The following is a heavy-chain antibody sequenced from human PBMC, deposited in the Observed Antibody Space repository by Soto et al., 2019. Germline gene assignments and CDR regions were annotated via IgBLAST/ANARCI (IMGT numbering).Heavy chain of an antibody. D-gene: IGHD4-17*01. CDR1: GFTFDDYA. CDR3: AKSPSSYGDFDY. V-gene: IGHV3-9*01. J-gene: IGHJ4*02. Sequence: EVQLVESGGGLVQPGRSLRLSCAASGFTFDDYAMHWVRQAPGKGLEWVSGISWNSGSIGYADSVKGRFTISRDNAKNSLYLQMNSLRAEDTALYYCAKSPSSYGDFDYWGQGPLVTVSS. CDR2: ISWNSGSI.